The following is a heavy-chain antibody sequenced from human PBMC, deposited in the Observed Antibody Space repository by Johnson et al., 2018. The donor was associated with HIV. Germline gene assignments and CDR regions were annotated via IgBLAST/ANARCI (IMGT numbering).Heavy chain of an antibody. V-gene: IGHV3-30-3*01. CDR2: ISYDESNK. D-gene: IGHD6-19*01. CDR3: ARSGRIHNNGWYWGGAFDI. CDR1: GSTFRSYA. J-gene: IGHJ3*02. Sequence: QMLLVESGGGGAQPGRSLRPSCAASGSTFRSYAMHWVPKAQGKGLDGVAVISYDESNKDYADSGKGRFTISRDNSKNTLYLQMNSLRAEDTAVYYWARSGRIHNNGWYWGGAFDIWGQGTMVTVSS.